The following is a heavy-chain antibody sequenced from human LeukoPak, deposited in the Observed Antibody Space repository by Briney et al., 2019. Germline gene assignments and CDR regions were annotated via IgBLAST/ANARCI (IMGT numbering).Heavy chain of an antibody. Sequence: ASVKVSCKASGGTFSSYAISWVRQAPGQGLEWMGGIIPIFCTANYAQKFQGRVTITTDESTSTAYMELNSLRSEDTAVYYCARESSPYYYDSSGSQYWGQGTLVTVSS. CDR3: ARESSPYYYDSSGSQY. J-gene: IGHJ4*02. CDR1: GGTFSSYA. CDR2: IIPIFCTA. D-gene: IGHD3-22*01. V-gene: IGHV1-69*05.